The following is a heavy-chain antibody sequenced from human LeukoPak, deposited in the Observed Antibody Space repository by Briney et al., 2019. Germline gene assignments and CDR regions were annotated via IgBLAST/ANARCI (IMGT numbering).Heavy chain of an antibody. J-gene: IGHJ3*02. D-gene: IGHD6-13*01. Sequence: GGSLRLSCAASGFTFDDYAMHWVRQAPGKGLEWVSGISWNSGSIGYADSVKGRFTISRDNAKNSLYLQMNSLKTEDTAVYYCTRRAYSSSWYSAFDIWGQGTMVTVSS. CDR2: ISWNSGSI. CDR1: GFTFDDYA. CDR3: TRRAYSSSWYSAFDI. V-gene: IGHV3-9*01.